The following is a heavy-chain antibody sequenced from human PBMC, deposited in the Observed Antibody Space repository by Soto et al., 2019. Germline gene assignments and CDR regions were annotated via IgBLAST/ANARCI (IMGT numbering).Heavy chain of an antibody. J-gene: IGHJ6*02. V-gene: IGHV3-33*01. CDR2: IWYDGSNK. CDR3: ARDNYYVSGSRAGGEKNYYYYGMDV. CDR1: GFTFSSYG. D-gene: IGHD3-10*01. Sequence: PGGSLRLSCAASGFTFSSYGMHWVRQAPGKGLEWVAVIWYDGSNKYYADSVKGRFTISRDNSKNTLYLQMNSLRAEDTAVYYCARDNYYVSGSRAGGEKNYYYYGMDVWGQGTTVTVSS.